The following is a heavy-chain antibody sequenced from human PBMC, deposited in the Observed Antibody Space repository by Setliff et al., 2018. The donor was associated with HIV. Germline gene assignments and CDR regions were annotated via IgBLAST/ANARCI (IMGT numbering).Heavy chain of an antibody. V-gene: IGHV4-34*01. J-gene: IGHJ3*02. D-gene: IGHD3-16*02. CDR3: AREKEDDYVWGSYRSNAFDI. CDR1: GGSFSGYY. Sequence: PSETLSLTCAVYGGSFSGYYWTWIRQPPGKGLEWIGDINHRGDTKYNPSLKSRVTISVDTSKNQFSLKLSSVTAADTAVYYCAREKEDDYVWGSYRSNAFDIWGQGTMVTVSS. CDR2: INHRGDT.